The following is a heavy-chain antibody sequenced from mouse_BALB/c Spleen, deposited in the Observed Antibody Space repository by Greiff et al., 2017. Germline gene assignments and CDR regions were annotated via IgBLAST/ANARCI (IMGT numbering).Heavy chain of an antibody. CDR3: AKGFTTVVAPFDY. CDR2: ILPGSGST. CDR1: GYTFSSYW. D-gene: IGHD1-1*01. J-gene: IGHJ2*01. Sequence: VQLQQSGAELMKPGASVKISCKATGYTFSSYWIEWVKQRPGHGLEWIGEILPGSGSTNYNEKFKGKATFTADTSSNTAYMQLSSLTSEDSAVYYCAKGFTTVVAPFDYWGQGTTLTVSS. V-gene: IGHV1-9*01.